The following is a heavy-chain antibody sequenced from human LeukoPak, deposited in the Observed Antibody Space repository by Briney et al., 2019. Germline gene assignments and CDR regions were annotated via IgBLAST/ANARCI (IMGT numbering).Heavy chain of an antibody. Sequence: SETLSLTCTVSGGSISSGSYYWSWIRQPAGKGLEWIGRIYTSGSTNYNPSLKSRVTISVDTSKNQFPLKLSSVTAADTAVYYCARGVSYYYDSSGYSLLYYFDYWGQGTLVTVSS. CDR2: IYTSGST. V-gene: IGHV4-61*02. CDR3: ARGVSYYYDSSGYSLLYYFDY. CDR1: GGSISSGSYY. D-gene: IGHD3-22*01. J-gene: IGHJ4*02.